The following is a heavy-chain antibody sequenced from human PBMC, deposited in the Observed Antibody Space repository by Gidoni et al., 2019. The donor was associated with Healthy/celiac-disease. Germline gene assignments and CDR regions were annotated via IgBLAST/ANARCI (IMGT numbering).Heavy chain of an antibody. CDR3: ARGRDYVWGSPFNDV. D-gene: IGHD3-16*01. J-gene: IGHJ6*02. V-gene: IGHV1-8*01. Sequence: QVQLVQSGAEVKKPGASVKVSCKASGYTFTSYDSTWVRQATGQGLEWMGWMHPNSGNTVYAQKFQGRVTMTRNTSISTAYMELSSLRSEDTAVYYCARGRDYVWGSPFNDVWGQGTTVTVSS. CDR2: MHPNSGNT. CDR1: GYTFTSYD.